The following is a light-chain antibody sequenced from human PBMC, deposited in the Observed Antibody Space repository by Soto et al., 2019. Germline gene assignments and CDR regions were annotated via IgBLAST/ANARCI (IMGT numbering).Light chain of an antibody. V-gene: IGKV1-9*01. CDR3: QQLNAYPRT. Sequence: DIQLTQSPSFLSTSVGDKVTITCRASQGIGSYLAWYQQKPGKAPKFLICLASTLQSGVPSRFSGTESGTEFNLTISNLQPEDFATYYCQQLNAYPRTFGRGTKVE. J-gene: IGKJ1*01. CDR2: LAS. CDR1: QGIGSY.